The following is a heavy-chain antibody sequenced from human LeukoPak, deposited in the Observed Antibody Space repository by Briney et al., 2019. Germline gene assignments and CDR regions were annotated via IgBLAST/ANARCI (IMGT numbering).Heavy chain of an antibody. Sequence: PSETLSLTCTVSGGSISSSSYYWGWIRQPPGKGLEWIGSIYYSGSTYYNPSLKSRVTISVDTSKNQFSLKLSSVTAADTAVYYCARDSNHFVDYWGQGTLVTVSS. D-gene: IGHD1-14*01. CDR1: GGSISSSSYY. J-gene: IGHJ4*02. CDR3: ARDSNHFVDY. V-gene: IGHV4-39*07. CDR2: IYYSGST.